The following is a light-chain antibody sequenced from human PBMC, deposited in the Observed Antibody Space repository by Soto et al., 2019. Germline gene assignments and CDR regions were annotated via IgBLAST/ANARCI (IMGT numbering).Light chain of an antibody. Sequence: DLQMTQSPSSLSASVGDRVTITCQASQDISNYLNWYQQKPGKAPKLLIYDASNLETGVPSRLSGSGSGTDFTFAINSLQPEDIATYYWQQYDNLPLTFDPGTKVDIK. J-gene: IGKJ3*01. CDR2: DAS. CDR1: QDISNY. CDR3: QQYDNLPLT. V-gene: IGKV1-33*01.